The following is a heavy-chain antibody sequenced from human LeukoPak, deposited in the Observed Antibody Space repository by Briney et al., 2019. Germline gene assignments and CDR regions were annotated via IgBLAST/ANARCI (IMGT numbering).Heavy chain of an antibody. Sequence: GASVKVSCKASGGTFSSYAFSWVRQAPGQGLEWMGRIIPILGIANYAQKFQGRVTITADKSTSTAYMELSGLRSEDTAVYYCARHPTEGGYPYYFDYWGQGTLVTVSS. J-gene: IGHJ4*02. CDR2: IIPILGIA. CDR1: GGTFSSYA. CDR3: ARHPTEGGYPYYFDY. V-gene: IGHV1-69*04. D-gene: IGHD3-22*01.